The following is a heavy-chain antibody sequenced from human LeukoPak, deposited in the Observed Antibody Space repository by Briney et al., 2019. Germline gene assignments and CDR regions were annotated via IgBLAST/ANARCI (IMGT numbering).Heavy chain of an antibody. CDR2: IKQDGSEK. Sequence: GGSLRLSCAASGFTFSGYWMSWVRQAPGKGLEWVANIKQDGSEKNYVDSVKGRFTITRDNARNSLYLEMNSLRAEDTAVYYCARDRHDSFPMDVWGQGTTVTVSS. J-gene: IGHJ6*02. D-gene: IGHD3-3*01. V-gene: IGHV3-7*03. CDR1: GFTFSGYW. CDR3: ARDRHDSFPMDV.